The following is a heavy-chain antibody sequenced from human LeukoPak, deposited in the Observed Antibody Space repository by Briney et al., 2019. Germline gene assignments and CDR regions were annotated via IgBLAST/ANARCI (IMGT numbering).Heavy chain of an antibody. CDR2: INHSGST. Sequence: SETLSLTCAVHGGSFSGYYWSWIRQPPGKGLEWIGEINHSGSTNYNPSLKRRLTISVDTSKNQFSLNLSSVTAADTAVYFCARHQYSTPEFVYWGQGTLVTVSS. CDR3: ARHQYSTPEFVY. D-gene: IGHD2-15*01. J-gene: IGHJ4*02. CDR1: GGSFSGYY. V-gene: IGHV4-34*01.